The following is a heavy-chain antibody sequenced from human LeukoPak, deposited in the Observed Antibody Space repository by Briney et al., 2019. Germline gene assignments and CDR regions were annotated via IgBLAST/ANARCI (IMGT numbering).Heavy chain of an antibody. Sequence: GGSLRLSCAASGFTFSSYSMNWVRQAPGKGLEWVSSISSSSSYIYYADSVKGRFTISRDNAKNSLYLQMNTLRAEDTAVYYCARVTEAPYYFDYWGQGTLVTVSS. J-gene: IGHJ4*02. V-gene: IGHV3-21*01. CDR3: ARVTEAPYYFDY. CDR2: ISSSSSYI. CDR1: GFTFSSYS.